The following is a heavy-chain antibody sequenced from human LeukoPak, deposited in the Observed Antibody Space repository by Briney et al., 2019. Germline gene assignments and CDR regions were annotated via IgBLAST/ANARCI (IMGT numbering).Heavy chain of an antibody. D-gene: IGHD3-10*01. Sequence: PGGSLRLSCAASGFTFSSYAMSWVRQAPGKGLEWVSAISGSGGSTYYANSVKGRFTISRDNSKNTLYLQINSLRAEDTAVYYCAKDPWSITMVRGVDYWGQGTLVTVYS. V-gene: IGHV3-23*01. CDR1: GFTFSSYA. CDR2: ISGSGGST. CDR3: AKDPWSITMVRGVDY. J-gene: IGHJ4*02.